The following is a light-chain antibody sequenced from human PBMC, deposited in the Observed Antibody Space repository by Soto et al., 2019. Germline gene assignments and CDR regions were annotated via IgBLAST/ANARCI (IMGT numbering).Light chain of an antibody. V-gene: IGKV2-30*01. CDR2: KVS. Sequence: DVVMTQAPLSLPVTLGQPASISCRSSQSLVYSDGNTYLNWFHQRPGQSPRRLIYKVSNQDSGVPDRFSGSGSCTDFTLKISRVEAEDVGVYYCMQGTYWPRLTFGGGTKVAIK. CDR3: MQGTYWPRLT. J-gene: IGKJ4*01. CDR1: QSLVYSDGNTY.